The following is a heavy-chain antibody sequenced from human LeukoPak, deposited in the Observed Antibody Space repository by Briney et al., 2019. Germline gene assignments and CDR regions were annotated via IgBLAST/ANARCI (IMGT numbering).Heavy chain of an antibody. CDR2: IYYSGST. CDR3: ARVSPLTAGPHYWFDP. D-gene: IGHD6-13*01. Sequence: PSETLSLTCTVSGVSISSGGYYWSWIRQHPGKGLEWIGYIYYSGSTYYNPSLKSRVTISVDTSKNQFSLKLSSVTAADTAVYYCARVSPLTAGPHYWFDPWGQGTLVTVSS. J-gene: IGHJ5*02. V-gene: IGHV4-31*03. CDR1: GVSISSGGYY.